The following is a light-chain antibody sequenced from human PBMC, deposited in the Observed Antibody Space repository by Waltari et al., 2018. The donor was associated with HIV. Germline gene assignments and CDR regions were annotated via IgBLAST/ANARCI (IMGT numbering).Light chain of an antibody. CDR3: ATWDDSLSVVV. CDR2: RNN. V-gene: IGLV1-47*01. J-gene: IGLJ2*01. Sequence: QSVLTQPPSASGTPGQRVTISCSGSSSNIGSNYVYWYQQLPGTAPKLLIYRNNQRPEGVPDRFSGSKSGTSASLAISGLRSEDEADYYCATWDDSLSVVVFGGGTKLTVL. CDR1: SSNIGSNY.